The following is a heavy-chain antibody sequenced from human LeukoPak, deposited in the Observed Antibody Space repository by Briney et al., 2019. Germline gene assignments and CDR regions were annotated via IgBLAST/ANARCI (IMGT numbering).Heavy chain of an antibody. CDR1: GYTFTSYA. CDR3: ARDYQGFVVAVAAPLRYFDY. J-gene: IGHJ4*02. CDR2: LNPNSGNT. V-gene: IGHV1-8*01. Sequence: HRASVRLSCQASGYTFTSYASNWVRHATGQGLEWLRWLNPNSGNTGYAQKFQGRVTMTRNTSISTAYMELSSLRSEDTAVYYCARDYQGFVVAVAAPLRYFDYWGQGTLVTVSS. D-gene: IGHD2-15*01.